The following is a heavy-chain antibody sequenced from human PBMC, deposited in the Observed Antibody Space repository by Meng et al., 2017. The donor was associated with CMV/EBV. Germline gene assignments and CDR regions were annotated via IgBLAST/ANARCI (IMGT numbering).Heavy chain of an antibody. CDR3: AKDSGRGGHLWFRGVDY. D-gene: IGHD3-10*01. CDR1: GFTFSSYG. Sequence: GESLKISCAASGFTFSSYGMHWVRQAPGKVLEWVAFIRYDGSNKYYADSVKGRFTISRDNSKNTLYLQMNSLKAEDTAVYYCAKDSGRGGHLWFRGVDYWGQGTLVTVSS. CDR2: IRYDGSNK. J-gene: IGHJ4*02. V-gene: IGHV3-30*02.